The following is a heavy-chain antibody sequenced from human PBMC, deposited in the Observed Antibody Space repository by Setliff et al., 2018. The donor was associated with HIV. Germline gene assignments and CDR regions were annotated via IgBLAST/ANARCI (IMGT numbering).Heavy chain of an antibody. CDR1: GGSVTDYF. Sequence: SETLSLTCTVSGGSVTDYFWNWIRQPPGKGLEWIGYIYSSGNTNYNPSLESRVSISLDTSKNQFSLGLSSVTATDTAVYYCARGHTWNYYGGDYFDYWGQGSLVT. V-gene: IGHV4-59*02. CDR3: ARGHTWNYYGGDYFDY. D-gene: IGHD1-7*01. CDR2: IYSSGNT. J-gene: IGHJ4*02.